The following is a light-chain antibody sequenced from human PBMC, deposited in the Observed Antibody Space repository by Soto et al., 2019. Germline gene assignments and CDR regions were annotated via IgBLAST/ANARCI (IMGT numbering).Light chain of an antibody. CDR1: QGISSY. V-gene: IGKV1-8*01. CDR3: QQYYSHPWT. J-gene: IGKJ1*01. Sequence: AIRMTQSPSSLSASTGDRVTITCRASQGISSYLAWYQQKPGKAPKLLIYDASTLQSGVPSRFSGSGSGTDFTLTIICLQSEDVATYYCQQYYSHPWTFGQGTKVEIK. CDR2: DAS.